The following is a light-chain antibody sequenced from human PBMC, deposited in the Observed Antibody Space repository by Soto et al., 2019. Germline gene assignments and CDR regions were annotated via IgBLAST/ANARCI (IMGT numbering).Light chain of an antibody. V-gene: IGLV2-8*01. Sequence: QSALTQPPSASGSPGQSVTISCTGTSSDVGGYNYVSWYQQHPGKAPKLMIYEVTKRPSGVPDRFSGSKSGNTASLTISGLQAEDEADYYCNSYTSINTLVFGGGTKVTVL. CDR2: EVT. CDR3: NSYTSINTLV. CDR1: SSDVGGYNY. J-gene: IGLJ3*02.